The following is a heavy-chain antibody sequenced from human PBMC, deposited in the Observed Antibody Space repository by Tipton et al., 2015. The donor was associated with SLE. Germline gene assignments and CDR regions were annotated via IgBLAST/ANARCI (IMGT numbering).Heavy chain of an antibody. CDR2: IIYDGSGA. Sequence: SLRLSCAASGFIFSDHWMHWVRQAPGKGLVWVSRIIYDGSGATYADSLEGRFTISRDNAKKSLFLQMDSLRAEDTAVYYCARGGSGWYEGDGFDVWGQGTMVRVSS. J-gene: IGHJ3*01. CDR3: ARGGSGWYEGDGFDV. D-gene: IGHD6-19*01. CDR1: GFIFSDHW. V-gene: IGHV3-74*03.